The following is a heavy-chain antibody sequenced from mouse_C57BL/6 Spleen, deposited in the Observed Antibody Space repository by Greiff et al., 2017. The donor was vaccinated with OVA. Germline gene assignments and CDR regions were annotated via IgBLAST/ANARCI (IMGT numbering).Heavy chain of an antibody. CDR3: ARSTVTTVVATDY. J-gene: IGHJ2*01. CDR1: GYTFTSYW. V-gene: IGHV1-64*01. Sequence: VQLQQPGAELVKPGASVKLSCKASGYTFTSYWMHWVKQTPGQGLEWIGMIHPNSGSTNYNEKFKSKTTLTVDKSSSTAYMQLSSLTSEDSAVYYCARSTVTTVVATDYWGQGTTLTVSS. CDR2: IHPNSGST. D-gene: IGHD1-1*01.